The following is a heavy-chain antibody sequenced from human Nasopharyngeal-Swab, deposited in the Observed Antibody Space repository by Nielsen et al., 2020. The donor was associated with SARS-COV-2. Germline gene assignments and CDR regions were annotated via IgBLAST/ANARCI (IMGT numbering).Heavy chain of an antibody. J-gene: IGHJ4*02. CDR2: ISSSSSTS. V-gene: IGHV3-48*02. Sequence: GASLTISCAASEFTMSRNGMHWVRQAPGKGLEWVAYISSSSSTSHYADSVKGRFTISRDNPKNSLYLQMNSLRDEDTALYYCARDVAIVGATLENWGQGTLVTVSS. D-gene: IGHD1-26*01. CDR1: EFTMSRNG. CDR3: ARDVAIVGATLEN.